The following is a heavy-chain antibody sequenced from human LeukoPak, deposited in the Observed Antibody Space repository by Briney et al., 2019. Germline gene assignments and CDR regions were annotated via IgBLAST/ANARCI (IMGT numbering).Heavy chain of an antibody. V-gene: IGHV3-43*01. Sequence: GGSLRLSCAASGFTFSSYAMHWVRQAPGKGLEWVSLISWDGGSTYYADSVKGRFTISRDNSKNSLYLQMNSLRTEDTALYYCAKEGVVTPEKGYFQHWGQGTLVTVSS. CDR1: GFTFSSYA. D-gene: IGHD4-23*01. CDR2: ISWDGGST. J-gene: IGHJ1*01. CDR3: AKEGVVTPEKGYFQH.